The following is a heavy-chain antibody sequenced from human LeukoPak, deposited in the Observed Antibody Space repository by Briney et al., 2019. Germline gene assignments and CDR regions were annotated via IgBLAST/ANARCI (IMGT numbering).Heavy chain of an antibody. CDR3: AKDTNAAIYYFDY. D-gene: IGHD4/OR15-4a*01. Sequence: PGGSLRLSCAASGFTFDDYAMHWVRQAPGKGLEWVSGISWNSGSIGYADSVKGRFTISRDNAKNSLYLRMNSLRAEDTALYYCAKDTNAAIYYFDYWGQGTLVTVSS. V-gene: IGHV3-9*01. CDR2: ISWNSGSI. J-gene: IGHJ4*02. CDR1: GFTFDDYA.